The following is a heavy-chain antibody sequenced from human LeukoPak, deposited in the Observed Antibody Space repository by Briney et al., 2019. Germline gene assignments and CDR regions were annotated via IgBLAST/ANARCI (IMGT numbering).Heavy chain of an antibody. CDR1: GGSFSGYY. J-gene: IGHJ4*02. D-gene: IGHD3-22*01. Sequence: SETLSLTCAVYGGSFSGYYWSWIRQPPGKGLEWIGEINHSGSTNYNPSLKSRVTISVDTSKNQFSLKLSSVTAVDTAVYYCARGLNDSSGYYYVLFDYWGQGTLVTVSS. V-gene: IGHV4-34*01. CDR3: ARGLNDSSGYYYVLFDY. CDR2: INHSGST.